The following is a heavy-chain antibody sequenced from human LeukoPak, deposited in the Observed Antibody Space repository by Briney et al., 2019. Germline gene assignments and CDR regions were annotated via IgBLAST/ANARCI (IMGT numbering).Heavy chain of an antibody. V-gene: IGHV3-74*01. Sequence: PGGSLRLSCAASGFTFSSYWMHWVRQAPGKGLVWVSRINSDGSSTSYADSVKGRFPTSRDNAKNTLYLQMNSLRAEDTAVYYCARGYYDSSGYYPHPFDYWGQGTLVTVSS. J-gene: IGHJ4*02. CDR1: GFTFSSYW. CDR2: INSDGSST. CDR3: ARGYYDSSGYYPHPFDY. D-gene: IGHD3-22*01.